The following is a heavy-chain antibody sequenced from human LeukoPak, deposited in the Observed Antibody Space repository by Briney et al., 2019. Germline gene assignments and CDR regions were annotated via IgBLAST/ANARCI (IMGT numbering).Heavy chain of an antibody. Sequence: GGSLRLSCAASGFTFSSYEMNWVRQAPGKGLEWVSYISSSGSTIYYADSVKGRFTISRDNAKNSLYLQMNSLRAEDTAVYYCARDWGSSSWYSNYYYYYYMDVWGKGTTVTISS. V-gene: IGHV3-48*03. CDR2: ISSSGSTI. D-gene: IGHD6-13*01. CDR3: ARDWGSSSWYSNYYYYYYMDV. J-gene: IGHJ6*03. CDR1: GFTFSSYE.